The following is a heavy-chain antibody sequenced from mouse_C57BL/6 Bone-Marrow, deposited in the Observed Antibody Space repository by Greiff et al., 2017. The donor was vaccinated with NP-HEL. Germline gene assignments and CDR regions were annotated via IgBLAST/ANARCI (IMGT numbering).Heavy chain of an antibody. V-gene: IGHV1-20*01. CDR3: ARGPYYYGSSSFDY. D-gene: IGHD1-1*01. CDR2: INPYNGDT. Sequence: VQLQQSGPELVKPGDSVKISCKASGYSFTGYFMNWVMQSHGKSLEWIGRINPYNGDTFYNQKFKGKATLTVDKSSSTAHMELRSLTSEDSAVYYCARGPYYYGSSSFDYWGQGTTLTVSS. CDR1: GYSFTGYF. J-gene: IGHJ2*01.